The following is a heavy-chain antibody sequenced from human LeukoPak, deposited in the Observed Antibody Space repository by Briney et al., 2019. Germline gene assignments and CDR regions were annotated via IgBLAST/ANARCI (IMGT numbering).Heavy chain of an antibody. CDR1: GGXISSYY. D-gene: IGHD5-24*01. CDR2: SHYTGGT. Sequence: PSETLSLTCTVSGGXISSYYCSWIRQPPGRGLEWIGYSHYTGGTNYNPSLKSRVTISIDASKNQLSLKLSSVTAADTAVYYCARGGYNFDPWGQGFLVTVSS. CDR3: ARGGYNFDP. J-gene: IGHJ5*02. V-gene: IGHV4-59*01.